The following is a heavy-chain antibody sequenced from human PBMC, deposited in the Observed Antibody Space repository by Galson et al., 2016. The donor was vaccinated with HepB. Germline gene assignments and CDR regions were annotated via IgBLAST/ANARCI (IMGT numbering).Heavy chain of an antibody. J-gene: IGHJ6*04. D-gene: IGHD2/OR15-2a*01. Sequence: ETLSLTCSVSGDSFTSYFYNWIRQPAGKGLEWIGQIYPNGNTAYNPSLKSRLTMSIDTSRSQFSLTLNSVTAADTAVYYCTRGLWSFYGVDVWGKGTTVTVSS. V-gene: IGHV4-4*07. CDR1: GDSFTSYF. CDR3: TRGLWSFYGVDV. CDR2: IYPNGNT.